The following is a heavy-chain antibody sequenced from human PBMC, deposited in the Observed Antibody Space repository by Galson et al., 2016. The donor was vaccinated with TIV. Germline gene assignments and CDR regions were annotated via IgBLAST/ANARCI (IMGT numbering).Heavy chain of an antibody. CDR2: VSTSGGTT. J-gene: IGHJ4*02. D-gene: IGHD5-18*01. CDR3: ARGPGYTYSYIFDY. V-gene: IGHV1-46*01. Sequence: SVKVSCKASGYIFTSWYMHWVRQAPGQGLEWVGIVSTSGGTTSYAQKFQGRVAMTSDTSTSTVYMELNSLKSEDTAVYYCARGPGYTYSYIFDYWGQGTPVTVAS. CDR1: GYIFTSWY.